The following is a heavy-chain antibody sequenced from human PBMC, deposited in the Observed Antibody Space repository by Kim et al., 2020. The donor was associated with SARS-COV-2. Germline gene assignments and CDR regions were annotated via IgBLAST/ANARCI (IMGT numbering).Heavy chain of an antibody. Sequence: GGSLRLSCAASGFTFSSYAMSWVRQAPGKGLEWVSVIYSGGSSTYSADSVKGRFTISRDNSKNTLHLQMNSLRAEDTAVYYCAKLSLRYFDWLLSDYFD. D-gene: IGHD3-9*01. CDR2: IYSGGSST. V-gene: IGHV3-23*03. CDR1: GFTFSSYA. J-gene: IGHJ4*01. CDR3: AKLSLRYFDWLLSDYFD.